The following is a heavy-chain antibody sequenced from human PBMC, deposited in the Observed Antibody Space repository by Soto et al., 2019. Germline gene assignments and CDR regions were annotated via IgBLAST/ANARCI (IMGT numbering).Heavy chain of an antibody. V-gene: IGHV3-53*04. Sequence: ESGGGLVLPGGSLRLACAASEFSVSDNYMNWVRQAPGKGLEWVAVIFSGGSTNYADSVKGRFTISRLKSKNTLYLQMSSLRPEDTAVYFCKSRDYWGRGTLVTVSS. CDR2: IFSGGST. CDR3: KSRDY. J-gene: IGHJ4*02. CDR1: EFSVSDNY.